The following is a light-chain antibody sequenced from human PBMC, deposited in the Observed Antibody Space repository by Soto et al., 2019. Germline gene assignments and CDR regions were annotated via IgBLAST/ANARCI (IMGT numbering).Light chain of an antibody. V-gene: IGLV2-14*01. Sequence: QSALTQPASVSGSPGQSITISCTGTSSDVGGYNYVSWYQQHPGKAPKLMIYDVSNRPSGVSNRFSGSKSGNTASLTISGLQAQDEADYHCSSSTSSSTLEVFGTGTKLTVL. CDR1: SSDVGGYNY. CDR3: SSSTSSSTLEV. CDR2: DVS. J-gene: IGLJ1*01.